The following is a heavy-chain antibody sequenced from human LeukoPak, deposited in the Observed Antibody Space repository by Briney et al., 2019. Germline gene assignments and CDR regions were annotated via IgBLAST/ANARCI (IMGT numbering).Heavy chain of an antibody. CDR3: AREGIRAGDTLLYYYMDV. V-gene: IGHV3-11*04. Sequence: GGSLRLSCAASGFSVNDFYMSWIRQSPGKGLEWISDSSSHGANVYYADSVKGRFTISRDNAKNSLELQMNSLRAEDTAVYYCAREGIRAGDTLLYYYMDVWGKGTTVTVSS. J-gene: IGHJ6*03. D-gene: IGHD6-13*01. CDR1: GFSVNDFY. CDR2: SSSHGANV.